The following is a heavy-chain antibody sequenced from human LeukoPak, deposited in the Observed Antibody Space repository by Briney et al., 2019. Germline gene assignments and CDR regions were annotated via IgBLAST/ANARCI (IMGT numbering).Heavy chain of an antibody. V-gene: IGHV3-30*02. D-gene: IGHD4-17*01. J-gene: IGHJ4*02. CDR1: GFTFSSYG. Sequence: GGSLRLSCAASGFTFSSYGMHWVRQAPGKGLEWVAFIRYDGSNKYYADSVKGRFTISRDNSKNTLYLQMNSLRAEDTAVNYCAKRYGDKGDYFDYWGQGTLVTVSS. CDR2: IRYDGSNK. CDR3: AKRYGDKGDYFDY.